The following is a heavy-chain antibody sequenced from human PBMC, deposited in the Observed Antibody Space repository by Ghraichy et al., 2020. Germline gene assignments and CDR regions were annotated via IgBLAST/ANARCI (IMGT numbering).Heavy chain of an antibody. CDR3: ARNPLPGYSSSNYYYGMDV. J-gene: IGHJ6*02. V-gene: IGHV4-30-2*01. CDR1: GGSISSGGYS. D-gene: IGHD6-13*01. Sequence: SETLSLTCAVSGGSISSGGYSWSWIRQPPGKGLEWIGYIYHSGSTFYNPSLKSRVTMSVDRSKNQFSLKVSSVTAADTAVYYCARNPLPGYSSSNYYYGMDVWGQGTTVTVSS. CDR2: IYHSGST.